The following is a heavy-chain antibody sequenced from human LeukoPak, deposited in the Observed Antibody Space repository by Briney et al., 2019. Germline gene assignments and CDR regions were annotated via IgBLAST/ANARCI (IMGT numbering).Heavy chain of an antibody. CDR3: ARGRPTVTTSPLWWYRY. CDR2: INPNSGGT. D-gene: IGHD4-17*01. V-gene: IGHV1-2*06. Sequence: ASVKVSCKASGYTFTDYYMHWVRQAPGQGLEWMGRINPNSGGTSYAQEFQGRVTMTRDTSISTACMDLSSRRSEDTAVYYCARGRPTVTTSPLWWYRYWGQGTLVTVSS. J-gene: IGHJ4*02. CDR1: GYTFTDYY.